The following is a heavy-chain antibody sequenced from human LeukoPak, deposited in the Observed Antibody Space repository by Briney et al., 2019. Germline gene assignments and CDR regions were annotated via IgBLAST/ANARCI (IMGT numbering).Heavy chain of an antibody. J-gene: IGHJ4*02. D-gene: IGHD3-3*01. CDR2: MSYDGSIT. V-gene: IGHV3-30*04. CDR3: AKARSGDFWSGWLDY. Sequence: GGSLRLSCAASGFSFSSFAMHWVRQAPGKGLEWVALMSYDGSITYHAGSVKGRLTISRDNSKNTLYLQMNSLRAEDTAVYYCAKARSGDFWSGWLDYWGQGTLVTVSS. CDR1: GFSFSSFA.